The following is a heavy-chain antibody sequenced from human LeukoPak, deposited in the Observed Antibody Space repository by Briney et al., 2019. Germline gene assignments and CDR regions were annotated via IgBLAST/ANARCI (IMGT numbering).Heavy chain of an antibody. CDR3: TRGRYCSSTSCFYFDY. Sequence: SETLSLTCTVSDGSISSSSYYWGWIRQPPGKGLEWIGSIYYSGSTYYNPSLKSRVTISVDTSKNQFSLKLSSVTAADTAVYYCTRGRYCSSTSCFYFDYWGQGTLVTVSS. CDR2: IYYSGST. CDR1: DGSISSSSYY. V-gene: IGHV4-39*07. D-gene: IGHD2-2*01. J-gene: IGHJ4*02.